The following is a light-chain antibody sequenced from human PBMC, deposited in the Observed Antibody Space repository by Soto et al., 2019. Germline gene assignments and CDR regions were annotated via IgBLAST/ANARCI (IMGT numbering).Light chain of an antibody. CDR2: DAS. V-gene: IGKV1-9*01. Sequence: DIQLTQSPSFLSASLGNRVTITCRASQGISSYLAWYQQKPGKAPKLLIYDASSLESGVPSRFSGSGSGTEFTLTISSLQPDDFATYYCQQYNSYPWTFGQGTKVDIK. CDR1: QGISSY. J-gene: IGKJ1*01. CDR3: QQYNSYPWT.